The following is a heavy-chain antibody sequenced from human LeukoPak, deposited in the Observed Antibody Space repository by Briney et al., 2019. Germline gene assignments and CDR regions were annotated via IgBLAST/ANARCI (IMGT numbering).Heavy chain of an antibody. CDR1: GFPFSDVS. V-gene: IGHV3-23*01. J-gene: IGHJ4*02. Sequence: PGGSLRLSCEASGFPFSDVSMTWVRQAPGKGLEWISTTNSGGSTTDYAESVKGRFTISRDNSRNTLYLQMSSLRVEDTAIYYCAKQSYARSLGEGGPGTLVTVSS. CDR2: TNSGGSTT. D-gene: IGHD2-8*01. CDR3: AKQSYARSLGE.